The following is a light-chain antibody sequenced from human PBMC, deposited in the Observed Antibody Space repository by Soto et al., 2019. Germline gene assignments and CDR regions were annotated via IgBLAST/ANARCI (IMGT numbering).Light chain of an antibody. V-gene: IGLV2-14*01. CDR3: CSYTSTSPLLYV. CDR1: SSDVGGYNY. Sequence: QSALTQPASVSGSPGQSITISCTGTSSDVGGYNYVSWYQQHPGKAPKLMIYDVTNRPSGVSNRFSASKSGNTASLTISGLQAEDEADYYCCSYTSTSPLLYVFGTGTKVTVL. CDR2: DVT. J-gene: IGLJ1*01.